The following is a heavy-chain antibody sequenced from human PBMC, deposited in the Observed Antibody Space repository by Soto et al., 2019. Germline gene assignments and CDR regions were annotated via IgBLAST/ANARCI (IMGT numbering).Heavy chain of an antibody. V-gene: IGHV6-1*01. J-gene: IGHJ6*02. CDR2: TYYRSKWYN. CDR1: EDSVSSNSAA. Sequence: QVQLQQSGPGLVKPSQTLSLTCSISEDSVSSNSAAWNWIRQSPSRGLEWLGRTYYRSKWYNDYAVSVKSRITINPDTSKNQFSLQLKSVTPEDTAMYYCARGWYDISYGMDVWGQGTTVTVSS. CDR3: ARGWYDISYGMDV. D-gene: IGHD3-9*01.